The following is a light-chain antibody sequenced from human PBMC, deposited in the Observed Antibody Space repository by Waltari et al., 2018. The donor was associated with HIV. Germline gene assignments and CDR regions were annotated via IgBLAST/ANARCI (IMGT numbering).Light chain of an antibody. J-gene: IGKJ2*01. CDR1: QSIGRK. CDR2: YAS. Sequence: ELVLNHSPYVQSETPNAKVTLTCRASQSIGRKLHWYQQKPDQSPKLLIKYASRSFSGGPSRFSGSGSGTDFTLTIRGLEAEDAATYYCHQSSSLPHTFGQGTKLEIK. V-gene: IGKV6-21*01. CDR3: HQSSSLPHT.